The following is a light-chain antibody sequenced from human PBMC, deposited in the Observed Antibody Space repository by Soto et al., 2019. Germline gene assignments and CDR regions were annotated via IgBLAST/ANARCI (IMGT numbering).Light chain of an antibody. J-gene: IGLJ2*01. V-gene: IGLV1-47*01. CDR2: RNN. Sequence: QSVLTQPPSASGTPGQRVTISCSGSSSNIGSNYVYWYQQLPGTAPKLLIYRNNQRPSGVPDRFSGSKSGTSASLAISGLRSGDGADYYCAAWDDSLGGGVFGGGTRVTVL. CDR3: AAWDDSLGGGV. CDR1: SSNIGSNY.